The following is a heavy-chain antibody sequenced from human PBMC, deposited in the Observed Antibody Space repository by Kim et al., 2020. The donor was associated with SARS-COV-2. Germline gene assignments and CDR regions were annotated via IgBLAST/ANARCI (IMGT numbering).Heavy chain of an antibody. Sequence: EKYYVDSVKGRFTISRDNAKNSLYLQMNSLRAEDTAVYYCAREFSHFDYWGQGTLVTVSS. V-gene: IGHV3-7*01. CDR2: EK. CDR3: AREFSHFDY. J-gene: IGHJ4*02.